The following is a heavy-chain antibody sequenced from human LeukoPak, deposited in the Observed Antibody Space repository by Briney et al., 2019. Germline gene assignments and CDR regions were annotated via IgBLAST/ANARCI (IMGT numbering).Heavy chain of an antibody. Sequence: ASVKVSCKASGYTFTSYYMHWVRQAPGQGLEWMGIINPSGGSTSYAQKFQGRVTMTRGTSTSTVYMELSSLRSEDTAVYYCARGRVLLWFGEVYYYYGMDVWGKGTTVTVSS. J-gene: IGHJ6*04. CDR3: ARGRVLLWFGEVYYYYGMDV. CDR1: GYTFTSYY. CDR2: INPSGGST. V-gene: IGHV1-46*01. D-gene: IGHD3-10*01.